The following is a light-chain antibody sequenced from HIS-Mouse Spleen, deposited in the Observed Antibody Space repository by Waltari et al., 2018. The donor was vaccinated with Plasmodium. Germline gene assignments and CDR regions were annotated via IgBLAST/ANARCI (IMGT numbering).Light chain of an antibody. CDR1: KSISIN. Sequence: EIVFTQSPATLSLSPGERATLSCRASKSISINLAWYQQKPGQTPMLLIYGASTRATGIPARFSGSGSGTEFTLTISSLQSEDFAVYYCQQYNNWPAWTFGQGTKVEIK. V-gene: IGKV3-15*01. CDR2: GAS. CDR3: QQYNNWPAWT. J-gene: IGKJ1*01.